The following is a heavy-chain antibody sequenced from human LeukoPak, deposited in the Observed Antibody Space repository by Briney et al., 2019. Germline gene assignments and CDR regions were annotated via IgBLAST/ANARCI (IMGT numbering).Heavy chain of an antibody. CDR2: ISSSGSTI. J-gene: IGHJ6*04. Sequence: GGSLGLSCAASGFAFSSYEMNWVRQAPGKGLEWVSYISSSGSTIYYADSVKGRFTISRDNAKNSLYLQMNSLRAEDTAVYYCAELGITMIGGVWGKGTTVTISS. CDR1: GFAFSSYE. D-gene: IGHD3-10*02. V-gene: IGHV3-48*03. CDR3: AELGITMIGGV.